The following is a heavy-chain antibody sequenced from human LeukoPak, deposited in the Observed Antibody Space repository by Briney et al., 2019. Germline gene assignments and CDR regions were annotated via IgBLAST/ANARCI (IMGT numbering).Heavy chain of an antibody. Sequence: ASVKVSCKASGYTFTSYYMHWVRQAPGQGLEWMGIINPSGGSTSYTQKFQGRVTMTRDTSTTTVYMELSSLRSQDAAVYYCARHKEVGDYYYFDYWGQGTLVTVSS. D-gene: IGHD2/OR15-2a*01. CDR3: ARHKEVGDYYYFDY. J-gene: IGHJ4*02. CDR1: GYTFTSYY. CDR2: INPSGGST. V-gene: IGHV1-46*01.